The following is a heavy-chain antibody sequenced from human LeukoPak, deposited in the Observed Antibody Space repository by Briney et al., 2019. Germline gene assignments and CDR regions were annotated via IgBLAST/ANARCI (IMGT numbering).Heavy chain of an antibody. D-gene: IGHD3-22*01. CDR3: ARDQMEYYYDSSGYYPYH. Sequence: SETLSLTCSVSGGSISSSSYYWGWIRQPPGKGLEWIGSIHYSGSTYYNTSLKSRVTISVDTCKNQFCLKLSSVTAADTAVYYCARDQMEYYYDSSGYYPYHWGQGTLVTVSS. V-gene: IGHV4-39*02. CDR1: GGSISSSSYY. CDR2: IHYSGST. J-gene: IGHJ4*02.